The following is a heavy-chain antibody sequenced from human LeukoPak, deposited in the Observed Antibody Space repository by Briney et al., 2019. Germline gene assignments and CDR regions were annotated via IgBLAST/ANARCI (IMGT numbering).Heavy chain of an antibody. CDR1: GFTFSSYG. CDR3: AKDTPPGYSSGWTPGY. J-gene: IGHJ4*02. Sequence: GGSLRLSCAASGFTFSSYGMHWVRQAPGKGLEWVAVISYDGSNKYYADSVKGRFTISRDNSKNTLYLQMNSLRAEDTAVYYCAKDTPPGYSSGWTPGYWGQGTLVTVSS. D-gene: IGHD6-19*01. CDR2: ISYDGSNK. V-gene: IGHV3-30*18.